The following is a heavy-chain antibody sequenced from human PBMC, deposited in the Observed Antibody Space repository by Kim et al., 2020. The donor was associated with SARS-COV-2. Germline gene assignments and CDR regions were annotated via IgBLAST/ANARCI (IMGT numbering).Heavy chain of an antibody. CDR3: TRGPYSDYFDY. D-gene: IGHD4-4*01. V-gene: IGHV4-30-2*01. Sequence: YYNPYLKRRATISMDRSKNQFSLTLTSVTAPDTAVYYCTRGPYSDYFDYWGQGTLVTVSS. J-gene: IGHJ4*02.